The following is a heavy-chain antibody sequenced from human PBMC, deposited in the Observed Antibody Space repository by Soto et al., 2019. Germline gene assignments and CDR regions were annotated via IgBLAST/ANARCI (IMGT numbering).Heavy chain of an antibody. D-gene: IGHD2-21*01. CDR3: ARGGGFVVDTVPVGFDY. Sequence: PGGSLRLSCAASGFTFSSYAMHWVRQAPGKGLEWVSRINGDGSATNYADSVKGRFTISRDNAKNTLYLQMSSLTAEDSAMYYCARGGGFVVDTVPVGFDYWGQATLVTVSS. CDR1: GFTFSSYA. V-gene: IGHV3-74*01. CDR2: INGDGSAT. J-gene: IGHJ4*02.